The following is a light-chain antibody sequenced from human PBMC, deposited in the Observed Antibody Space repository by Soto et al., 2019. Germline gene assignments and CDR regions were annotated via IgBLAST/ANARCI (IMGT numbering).Light chain of an antibody. J-gene: IGLJ2*01. CDR2: EVS. V-gene: IGLV2-8*01. CDR3: NSYAGSNNWV. Sequence: QSALTQPPSASGSPGQSVTISCTGTSSDLGGYNYVSWYQQHPGTAPKLMIYEVSKRPSGVPDRFSGSKSGNTASLTVSGLQAEDEADYYCNSYAGSNNWVFGGGTKLTVL. CDR1: SSDLGGYNY.